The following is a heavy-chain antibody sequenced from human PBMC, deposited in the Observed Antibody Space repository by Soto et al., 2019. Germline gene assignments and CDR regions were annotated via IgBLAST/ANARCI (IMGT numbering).Heavy chain of an antibody. J-gene: IGHJ5*02. CDR2: MNPNSGNT. CDR1: GYTFTSYD. Sequence: GASVKVSCKASGYTFTSYDINWVRQATGQGLEWMGWMNPNSGNTGYAQKFQGRVTMTRNTSISTAYMELSSLRSEDTAVYYCAPGRCSGGSCPPIRPWGQGTLVTVSS. V-gene: IGHV1-8*01. CDR3: APGRCSGGSCPPIRP. D-gene: IGHD2-15*01.